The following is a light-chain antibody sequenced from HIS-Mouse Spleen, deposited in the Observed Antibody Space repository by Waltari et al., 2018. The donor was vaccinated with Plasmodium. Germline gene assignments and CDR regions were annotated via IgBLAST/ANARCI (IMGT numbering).Light chain of an antibody. CDR1: ALPKKY. CDR3: YSTDSSGNHRV. CDR2: EDS. J-gene: IGLJ3*02. Sequence: SYELTQPPSVSVSPGQTARITCSGDALPKKYAYWYQQKSGQAPVLVIYEDSKRPAGIPGGCSGSSSGTMATLTISGAQVVDEADYYCYSTDSSGNHRVFGGGTKLTVL. V-gene: IGLV3-10*01.